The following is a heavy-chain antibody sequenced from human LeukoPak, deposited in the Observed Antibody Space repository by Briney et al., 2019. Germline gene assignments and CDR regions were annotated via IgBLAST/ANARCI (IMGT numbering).Heavy chain of an antibody. CDR2: IEATAGTT. CDR3: ARLGWNDVRAFDI. D-gene: IGHD1-1*01. J-gene: IGHJ3*02. V-gene: IGHV1-46*01. CDR1: GYTFTGYY. Sequence: ASVKVSCKASGYTFTGYYIHWVRQAPGQGLEWLGLIEATAGTTIYAQRFQGRVTVTSDTSTSTVYLERSSLRSEDTAVYYCARLGWNDVRAFDIWGQGTMVTVSS.